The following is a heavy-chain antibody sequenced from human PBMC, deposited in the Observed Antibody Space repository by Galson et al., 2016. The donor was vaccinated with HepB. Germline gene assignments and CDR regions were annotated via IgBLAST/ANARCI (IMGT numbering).Heavy chain of an antibody. V-gene: IGHV3-23*01. CDR1: GFAFSSHA. CDR3: ARDRSNYDFWSGYMPDYYFDY. J-gene: IGHJ4*02. CDR2: ISGGGDST. D-gene: IGHD3-3*01. Sequence: SLRLSCAASGFAFSSHAMSWVRQAPGKGLEWVSFISGGGDSTYFAESVKGRFTISRDNAKNSLYLQMNSLRAEDTAVYYCARDRSNYDFWSGYMPDYYFDYWGQGTLVTVSS.